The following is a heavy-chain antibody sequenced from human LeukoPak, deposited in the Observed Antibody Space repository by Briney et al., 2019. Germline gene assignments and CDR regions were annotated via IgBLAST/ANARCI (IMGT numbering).Heavy chain of an antibody. CDR2: ITTYNGNT. CDR1: GYTFRDFG. V-gene: IGHV1-18*01. D-gene: IGHD3-3*01. J-gene: IGHJ4*02. Sequence: ASVKVSCKASGYTFRDFGISWVRQAPGQGLEWMGWITTYNGNTNYIQKLQGRVTMTTDTSTSTAYMELRSLRSDDTAVYYCARGPYYDSWSGAGYWGQGTLVTVSS. CDR3: ARGPYYDSWSGAGY.